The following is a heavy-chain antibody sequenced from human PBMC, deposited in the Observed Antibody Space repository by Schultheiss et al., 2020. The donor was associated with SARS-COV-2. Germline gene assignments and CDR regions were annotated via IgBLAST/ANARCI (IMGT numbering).Heavy chain of an antibody. V-gene: IGHV4-39*07. CDR1: GGSISNNGPF. J-gene: IGHJ5*02. CDR2: IYYSGST. CDR3: ARRIRPPKSWFDP. Sequence: SETLSLTCTVSGGSISNNGPFWGWIRQPPGKGLEWIGYIYYSGSTYYNPSLKSRLAISVDTSKNQFSLNLNSVTAADTAVYYCARRIRPPKSWFDPWGQGVLVTVSS.